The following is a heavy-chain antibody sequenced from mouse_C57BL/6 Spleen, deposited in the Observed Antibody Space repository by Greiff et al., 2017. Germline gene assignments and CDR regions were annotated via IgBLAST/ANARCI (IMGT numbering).Heavy chain of an antibody. Sequence: QVQLKASGAELVRPGASVTLSCKASGYTFTDYEMHWVKQTPVHGLEWIGAIDPETGGTAYNQKFKGKAILTADKSSSTAYMELRSLTSEDSAVYYCTRWLLRGYYWGQGTTLTVSS. D-gene: IGHD2-3*01. J-gene: IGHJ2*01. V-gene: IGHV1-15*01. CDR3: TRWLLRGYY. CDR1: GYTFTDYE. CDR2: IDPETGGT.